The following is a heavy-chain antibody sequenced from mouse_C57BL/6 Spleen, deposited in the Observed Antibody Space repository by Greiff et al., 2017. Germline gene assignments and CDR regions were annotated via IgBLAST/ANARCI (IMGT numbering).Heavy chain of an antibody. CDR1: GYSFTGSF. V-gene: IGHV1-20*01. D-gene: IGHD2-3*01. J-gene: IGHJ4*01. Sequence: EAQLQQSGPELVKPGDSVKISCKASGYSFTGSFMNWVMQSHGKSLEWIGRIIPYNGDTFYNQKLKGKATLTVDKSSSTAHMELRSLTSADSAVFYCSRSYYGYYNNAMDYWGQGTSVTVSS. CDR3: SRSYYGYYNNAMDY. CDR2: IIPYNGDT.